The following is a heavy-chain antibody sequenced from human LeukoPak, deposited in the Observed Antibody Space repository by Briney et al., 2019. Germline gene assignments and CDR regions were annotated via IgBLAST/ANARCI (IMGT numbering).Heavy chain of an antibody. V-gene: IGHV3-21*01. J-gene: IGHJ4*02. Sequence: GGSLRLSCAASGFTFSSYSMNWVRQAPGKGLEWVSSISSSSSSYIYYADSVKGRFTISRDNAKNSLYLQMNSLRAEDTAVYYCARENAGYSSSWDGDYWGQGTLATVSS. D-gene: IGHD6-13*01. CDR2: ISSSSSSYI. CDR3: ARENAGYSSSWDGDY. CDR1: GFTFSSYS.